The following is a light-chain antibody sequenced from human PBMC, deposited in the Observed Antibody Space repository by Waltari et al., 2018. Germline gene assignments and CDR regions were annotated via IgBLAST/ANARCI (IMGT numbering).Light chain of an antibody. CDR1: QSITSY. J-gene: IGKJ1*01. CDR2: AAS. Sequence: DIQMTQSPSSLSASVGGRVTITCRASQSITSYLNWYQQKPGKAPNLLIYAASSLQSGVPARFSGSGSGTDFTLTISSLQPEDFATYYCQQSYSTPWTFGQGTKVEIK. V-gene: IGKV1-39*01. CDR3: QQSYSTPWT.